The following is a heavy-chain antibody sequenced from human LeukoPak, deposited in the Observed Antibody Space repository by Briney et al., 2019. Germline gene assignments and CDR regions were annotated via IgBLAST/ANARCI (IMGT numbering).Heavy chain of an antibody. CDR2: ISYGGSNK. V-gene: IGHV3-30*04. Sequence: GGSLRLSCAVSGFTFSSYAMYWVRQAPGKGLEWVAVISYGGSNKYYEDSVKGRFTISRDNSKNTLYLQMNSLRAEDTTVYYCAKDRSMGVPAAINYWGQGTLVTVSS. D-gene: IGHD2-2*01. CDR3: AKDRSMGVPAAINY. J-gene: IGHJ4*02. CDR1: GFTFSSYA.